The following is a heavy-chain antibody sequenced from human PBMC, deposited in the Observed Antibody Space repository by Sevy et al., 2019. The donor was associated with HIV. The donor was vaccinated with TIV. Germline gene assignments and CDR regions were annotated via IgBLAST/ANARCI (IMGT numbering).Heavy chain of an antibody. CDR1: GGSIDRNSYH. D-gene: IGHD5-18*01. Sequence: SETLSLTCTVSGGSIDRNSYHWGWIRQPPGKGLEWIGSIFYSGNTYYNPSLRSRVSISEDASNNQFSLKLSSVTAADTAVYYCARHPKTVDTTTSWHFDLWGRGTLVTVSS. V-gene: IGHV4-39*01. CDR3: ARHPKTVDTTTSWHFDL. J-gene: IGHJ2*01. CDR2: IFYSGNT.